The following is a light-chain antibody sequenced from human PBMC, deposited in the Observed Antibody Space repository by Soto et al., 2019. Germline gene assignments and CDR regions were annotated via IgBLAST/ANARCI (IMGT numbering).Light chain of an antibody. V-gene: IGKV3-15*01. CDR1: ESVTSS. CDR3: QQYNIWPLWT. J-gene: IGKJ1*01. Sequence: EIVMTQSPATLSVSPGDRATLSCRASESVTSSLAWYQQKPGQPPRLLIYAASTRATDVPARFSGGGSETEFTLTISSLQSEDFAVYFCQQYNIWPLWTLGQGTKADLK. CDR2: AAS.